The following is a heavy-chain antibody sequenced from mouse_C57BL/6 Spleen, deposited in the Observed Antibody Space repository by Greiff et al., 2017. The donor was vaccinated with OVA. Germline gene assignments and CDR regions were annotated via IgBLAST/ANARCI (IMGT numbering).Heavy chain of an antibody. CDR3: ARRRLFYAMDY. CDR1: GYTFTSYW. V-gene: IGHV1-55*01. J-gene: IGHJ4*01. Sequence: QVQLQQPGAELVKPGASVKMSCKASGYTFTSYWITWVKQRPGQGLEWIGDIYPGSGSTNYNEKFKSKATLTVDTSSSPAYMQLSSLTSEDSAVYYCARRRLFYAMDYWGQGTSVTVSS. CDR2: IYPGSGST.